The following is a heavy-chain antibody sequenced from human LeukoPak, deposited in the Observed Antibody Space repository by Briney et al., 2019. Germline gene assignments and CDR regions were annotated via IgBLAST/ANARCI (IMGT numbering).Heavy chain of an antibody. Sequence: GGTLRLSCAASGFTFSDYYMSWIRKSPGKGLGWVSYISGSGSTIYYADSLKGRFTISRDNAKNSLWLQMNRLRADDTAVYYCARESGSIAARQAFDIWGQGTMVTVSS. D-gene: IGHD6-6*01. J-gene: IGHJ3*02. CDR2: ISGSGSTI. V-gene: IGHV3-11*01. CDR3: ARESGSIAARQAFDI. CDR1: GFTFSDYY.